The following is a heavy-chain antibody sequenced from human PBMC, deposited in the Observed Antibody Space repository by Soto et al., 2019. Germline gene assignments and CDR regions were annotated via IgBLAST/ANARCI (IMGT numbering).Heavy chain of an antibody. CDR3: ARDEGLLKYYYYYGMDV. D-gene: IGHD2-21*01. J-gene: IGHJ6*02. Sequence: GASVKVSCKASGYTFTSYGISWVRQAPGQGLEWMGWISAYNGNTNYAQKLQGRVTMTTDTSTSTAYMELRSPRSDDTAVYYCARDEGLLKYYYYYGMDVWGQGTTVTVSS. V-gene: IGHV1-18*04. CDR1: GYTFTSYG. CDR2: ISAYNGNT.